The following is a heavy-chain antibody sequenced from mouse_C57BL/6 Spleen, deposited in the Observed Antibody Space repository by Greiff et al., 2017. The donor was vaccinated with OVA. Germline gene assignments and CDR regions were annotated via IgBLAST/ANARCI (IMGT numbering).Heavy chain of an antibody. Sequence: EVKLQQSGPELVKPGASVKISCKASGYSFTDYNMNWVKQSTGKSLEWIGVINPKYGTTSYNQKFKGKATFTVDQSSSTSYMQLTSLASDDSAVYYCAREFAYWGQGTLVTVSA. J-gene: IGHJ3*01. CDR2: INPKYGTT. CDR1: GYSFTDYN. CDR3: AREFAY. V-gene: IGHV1-39*01.